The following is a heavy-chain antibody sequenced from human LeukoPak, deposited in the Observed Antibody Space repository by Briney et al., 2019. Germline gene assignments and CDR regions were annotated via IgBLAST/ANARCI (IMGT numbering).Heavy chain of an antibody. J-gene: IGHJ4*02. D-gene: IGHD4-17*01. Sequence: HAGGSLRLSCAASGFTFSDHYMDWVRQAPGKGLEWVGRTRNKANSYTTEYAASVKGRFTISRDDSKNSLYLQMNSLKTEDTAVYYCAMGTVTTFDYWGQGTLVTVSP. CDR2: TRNKANSYTT. CDR1: GFTFSDHY. CDR3: AMGTVTTFDY. V-gene: IGHV3-72*01.